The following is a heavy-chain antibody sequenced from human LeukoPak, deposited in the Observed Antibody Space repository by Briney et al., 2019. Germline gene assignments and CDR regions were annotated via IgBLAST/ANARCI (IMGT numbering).Heavy chain of an antibody. J-gene: IGHJ6*02. CDR1: GYTFTSYA. CDR2: INAGNGNT. V-gene: IGHV1-3*01. D-gene: IGHD3-10*01. Sequence: ASVKVSCTASGYTFTSYAMHWVRQAPGQRLEWMGWINAGNGNTKYSQKFQGRVTITRDTSASTAYMELSSLRSEDTAVYYCARDSGWFGELLDYYYYGMDVWGQGTTVTVSS. CDR3: ARDSGWFGELLDYYYYGMDV.